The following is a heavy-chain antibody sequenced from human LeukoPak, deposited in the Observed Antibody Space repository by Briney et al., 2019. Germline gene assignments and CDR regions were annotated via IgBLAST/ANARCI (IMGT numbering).Heavy chain of an antibody. CDR3: AKDGYNTSPH. V-gene: IGHV3-43*02. CDR1: GXGFDEYA. D-gene: IGHD1-14*01. CDR2: ISADGSGT. J-gene: IGHJ4*02. Sequence: PGGSLRLSCAASGXGFDEYALHWVRQAPGKGLEWVSVISADGSGTYYADSVKGRFTISRDNRKHSVYLQMDSLRTEDTALYYCAKDGYNTSPHWGQGTLVTVSS.